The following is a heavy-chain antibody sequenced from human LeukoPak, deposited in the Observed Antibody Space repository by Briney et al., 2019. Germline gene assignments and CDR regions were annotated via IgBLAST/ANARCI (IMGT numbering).Heavy chain of an antibody. J-gene: IGHJ4*02. V-gene: IGHV3-15*01. D-gene: IGHD5-12*01. CDR1: GFTFSNAW. CDR2: IKSKAAGGTT. Sequence: PGGSLRLSCAASGFTFSNAWMNWVRQAPGKGLEWVGRIKSKAAGGTTDYAAPVKGRFTISRDDSKDTLYLQMNSLKTEDTAVYYCTSWPIVAGEAFDYWGQGTLVTVSS. CDR3: TSWPIVAGEAFDY.